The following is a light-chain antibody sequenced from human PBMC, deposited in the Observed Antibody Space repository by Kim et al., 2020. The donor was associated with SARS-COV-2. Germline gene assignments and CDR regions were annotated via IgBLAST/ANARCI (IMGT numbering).Light chain of an antibody. Sequence: DIQMTQSPSSLSASVGDRVTITCRASQVIRNYLAWYQQKPGTVPKLLIYGTSTLQSGVPSRFSGSGSGTDFTLTISSLQPEDVATYYCQKYSSGPPSSFTFGGGTKVEI. CDR2: GTS. CDR3: QKYSSGPPSSFT. CDR1: QVIRNY. V-gene: IGKV1-27*01. J-gene: IGKJ4*01.